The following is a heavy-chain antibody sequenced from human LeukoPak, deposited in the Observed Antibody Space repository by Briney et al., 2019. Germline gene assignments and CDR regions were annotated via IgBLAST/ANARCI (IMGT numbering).Heavy chain of an antibody. Sequence: GGSLRLSCAASGFTFSSYSMNWVRQAPGKGLEWVSSISSSSSYIYYADSVKGRFTISRDNAKNSLYLQMNSLRAEDTAVYYCAKGRRWELLGYDYFDYWGQGTLVTVSS. D-gene: IGHD1-26*01. CDR3: AKGRRWELLGYDYFDY. V-gene: IGHV3-21*01. J-gene: IGHJ4*02. CDR2: ISSSSSYI. CDR1: GFTFSSYS.